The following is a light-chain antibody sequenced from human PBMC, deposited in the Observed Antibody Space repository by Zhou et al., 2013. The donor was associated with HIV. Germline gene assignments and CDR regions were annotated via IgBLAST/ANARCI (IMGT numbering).Light chain of an antibody. CDR3: LQDSKYPRT. V-gene: IGKV1-5*03. J-gene: IGKJ1*01. CDR2: KAS. Sequence: DIQMTQSPSTLSASVGDRVIITCRASQSISRWVAWYQQKPGQVPKLLIYKASSLQSGVPSRFSGSGSGTDFTLTIDSLQPEDFATYYCLQDSKYPRTFGQGTSVEFK. CDR1: QSISRW.